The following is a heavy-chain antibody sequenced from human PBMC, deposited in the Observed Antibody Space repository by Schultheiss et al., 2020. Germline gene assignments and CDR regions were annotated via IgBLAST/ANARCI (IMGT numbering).Heavy chain of an antibody. CDR2: VDYSGGT. J-gene: IGHJ3*02. D-gene: IGHD3-10*01. V-gene: IGHV4-31*03. CDR3: ARTLGFGELTYAFDI. CDR1: GGSISSGTHY. Sequence: SETLSLTCTVSGGSISSGTHYWSWIRQHPGKGLEWIGYVDYSGGTYYNPSLKSRVAMSVDTSKNHFSLKLSSVTAADTAVYYCARTLGFGELTYAFDIWGQGTMVTV.